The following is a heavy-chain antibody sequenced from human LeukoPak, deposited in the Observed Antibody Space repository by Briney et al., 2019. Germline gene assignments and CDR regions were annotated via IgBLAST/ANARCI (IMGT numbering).Heavy chain of an antibody. Sequence: GGSLRLSCAASGFTFSSYAMHWVRQAPGKGLEWVAVISYDGSNKYYADSVKGRFTISRDNSKNTLYLQMNSLRAEDTAVYYCARNYYESSGYVGYFDYWGQGTLVTVSS. CDR2: ISYDGSNK. CDR3: ARNYYESSGYVGYFDY. J-gene: IGHJ4*02. CDR1: GFTFSSYA. D-gene: IGHD3-22*01. V-gene: IGHV3-30-3*01.